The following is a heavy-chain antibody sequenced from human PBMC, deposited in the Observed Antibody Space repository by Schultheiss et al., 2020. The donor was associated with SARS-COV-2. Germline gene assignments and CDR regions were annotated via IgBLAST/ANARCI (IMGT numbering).Heavy chain of an antibody. CDR1: GYTFTGYH. CDR2: LNPVNGVP. D-gene: IGHD4-17*01. Sequence: ASVKVSCKASGYTFTGYHIHWVRQAPGQGLEWMGWLNPVNGVPNYAQNFQGRVTLTRDTSISTAYMELSSLRSEDTAVYYCAGTVPRGYYYGMDVWGQGTTVTSP. CDR3: AGTVPRGYYYGMDV. J-gene: IGHJ6*02. V-gene: IGHV1-2*02.